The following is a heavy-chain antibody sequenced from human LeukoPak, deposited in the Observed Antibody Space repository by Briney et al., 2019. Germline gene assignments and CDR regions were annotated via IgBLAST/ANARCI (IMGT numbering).Heavy chain of an antibody. D-gene: IGHD5-24*01. CDR2: IIPIFGTA. J-gene: IGHJ5*01. CDR3: ARGDGYGYNWFDS. V-gene: IGHV1-69*05. Sequence: SVKVSCKAFGGTFSNYAITWVRQAPGQGLEWMGRIIPIFGTANYAQKFQGRVTITTDESTSTDYMELSSLRSEYTAVYYCARGDGYGYNWFDSWGQGTLVTVPS. CDR1: GGTFSNYA.